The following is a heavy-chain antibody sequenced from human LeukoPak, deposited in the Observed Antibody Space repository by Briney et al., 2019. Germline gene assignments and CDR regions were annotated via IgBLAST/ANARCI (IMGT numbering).Heavy chain of an antibody. D-gene: IGHD3-22*01. CDR2: IYYSGST. Sequence: PSETLSLTCTVSGGSISSYYWSWIRQPPGKGLEWIGYIYYSGSTNYNPSLKSRVTISVDTSKNQFSLKLSSVTAADTAVYYCARHTYDSSGYYLYYFDYWGQGTLVTVSS. CDR3: ARHTYDSSGYYLYYFDY. J-gene: IGHJ4*02. V-gene: IGHV4-59*08. CDR1: GGSISSYY.